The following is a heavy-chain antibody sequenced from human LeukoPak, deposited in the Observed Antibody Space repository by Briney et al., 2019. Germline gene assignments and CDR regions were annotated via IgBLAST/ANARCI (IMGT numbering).Heavy chain of an antibody. V-gene: IGHV4-39*01. D-gene: IGHD1-1*01. Sequence: PSETLSLTCTVSGGSISSSTYYWGWIRQPPGKGLDWIGSISYSGSTYYNPSLKSRVTISVDTSKNQFSLKLSSVTAADTAVYYCARRTTGTHAEAFDIWGQGTVVTVSS. CDR3: ARRTTGTHAEAFDI. CDR2: ISYSGST. J-gene: IGHJ3*02. CDR1: GGSISSSTYY.